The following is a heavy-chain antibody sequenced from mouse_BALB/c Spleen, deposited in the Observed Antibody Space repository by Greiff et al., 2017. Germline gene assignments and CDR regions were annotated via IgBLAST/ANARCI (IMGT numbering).Heavy chain of an antibody. CDR1: GFAFSSYD. CDR3: ARHRYDLYYYAMDY. J-gene: IGHJ4*01. V-gene: IGHV5-12-1*01. CDR2: ISSGGGST. Sequence: EVQVVESGGGLVKPGGSLKLSCAASGFAFSSYDMSWVRQTPEKRLEWVAYISSGGGSTYYPDTVKGRFTISRDNAKNTLYLQMSSLKSEDTAMYYCARHRYDLYYYAMDYWGQGTSVTVSS. D-gene: IGHD2-14*01.